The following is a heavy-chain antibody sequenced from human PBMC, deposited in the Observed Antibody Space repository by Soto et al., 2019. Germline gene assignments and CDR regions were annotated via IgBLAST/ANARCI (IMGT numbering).Heavy chain of an antibody. CDR1: AGPIIGYY. CDR2: IYYSGTT. V-gene: IGHV4-59*01. D-gene: IGHD4-17*01. CDR3: ARDLRGDYVGYFDY. Sequence: PSETLSLTCTVSAGPIIGYYWSWIRQPPGKGLEWIGYIYYSGTTNSNPSLKSRVTISVDTSKNQFSLQLSSVTAADTAVYYCARDLRGDYVGYFDYWGQGALVTVSS. J-gene: IGHJ4*02.